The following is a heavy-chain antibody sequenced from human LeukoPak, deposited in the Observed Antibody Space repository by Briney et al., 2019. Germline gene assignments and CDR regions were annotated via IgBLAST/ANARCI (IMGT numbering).Heavy chain of an antibody. CDR2: IYYSGST. V-gene: IGHV4-59*01. D-gene: IGHD2-21*02. Sequence: SETLSLTCTVSGGSISSYYWSWIRQPPGKGLEWIGYIYYSGSTNYDPSLKSRVTISVDTSKNQFSLKLSSVTAADTAVYYCARGGGAYCGGDCWPDAFDIWGQGTMVTVSS. J-gene: IGHJ3*02. CDR3: ARGGGAYCGGDCWPDAFDI. CDR1: GGSISSYY.